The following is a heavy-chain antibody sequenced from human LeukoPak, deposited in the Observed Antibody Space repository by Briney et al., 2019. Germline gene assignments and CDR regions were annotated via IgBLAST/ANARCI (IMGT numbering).Heavy chain of an antibody. V-gene: IGHV3-73*01. J-gene: IGHJ4*02. D-gene: IGHD3-10*01. Sequence: PGGSLKLSCAASGFTFSGSAMHWVRQASGKGLEWVGRIRSKANSYATAYAASVKGRFTISRDDSKNTAYLQMNSLKTEDTAVYYCTSYMVRGVIIGHSTDYWGQGTLVTVSS. CDR1: GFTFSGSA. CDR2: IRSKANSYAT. CDR3: TSYMVRGVIIGHSTDY.